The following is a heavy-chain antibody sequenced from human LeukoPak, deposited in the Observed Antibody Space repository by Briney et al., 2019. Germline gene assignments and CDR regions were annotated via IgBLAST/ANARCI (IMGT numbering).Heavy chain of an antibody. D-gene: IGHD6-19*01. CDR3: ARELRIAVDTIGDY. J-gene: IGHJ4*02. CDR2: ISSSSSYI. V-gene: IGHV3-21*01. Sequence: PGGSLRLSCAASGFTFSSYSMNWVRQAPGKGLEWVSSISSSSSYIYYADSVKGRFTISRDNAKNSLYLQMNSLRAEDTAVYYCARELRIAVDTIGDYWGQGTLVTVSS. CDR1: GFTFSSYS.